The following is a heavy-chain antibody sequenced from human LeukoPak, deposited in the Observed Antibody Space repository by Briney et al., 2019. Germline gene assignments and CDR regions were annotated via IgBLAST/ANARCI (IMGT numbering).Heavy chain of an antibody. V-gene: IGHV1-8*01. CDR1: GYTFTSYD. Sequence: ASVKVSCKASGYTFTSYDINWVRQATGQGLEWMGWMNPNSGNTGYAQKFQGRVTMTRNTFISKAYMELSSLRSEDTAVYYCARVFADPNWFDPWGQGTLVTVSS. CDR3: ARVFADPNWFDP. CDR2: MNPNSGNT. J-gene: IGHJ5*02. D-gene: IGHD3-3*01.